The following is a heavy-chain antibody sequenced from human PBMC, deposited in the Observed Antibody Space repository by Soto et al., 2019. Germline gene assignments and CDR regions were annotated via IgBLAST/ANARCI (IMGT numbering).Heavy chain of an antibody. D-gene: IGHD1-26*01. CDR2: ISSSSSYI. CDR3: ARAPRPWEPGHGEYFQH. J-gene: IGHJ1*01. CDR1: GFTFSSYS. V-gene: IGHV3-21*01. Sequence: GGSLRLSCAASGFTFSSYSMNWVRQAPGKGLEWVSSISSSSSYIYYADSVKGRFTISRDNAKNSLYLQMNSLRAEDTAVYYCARAPRPWEPGHGEYFQHWGQGTLVTVSS.